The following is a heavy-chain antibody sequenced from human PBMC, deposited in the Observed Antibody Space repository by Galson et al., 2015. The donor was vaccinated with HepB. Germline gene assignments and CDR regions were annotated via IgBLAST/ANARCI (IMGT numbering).Heavy chain of an antibody. Sequence: SGAEVKKPGESLKISCKGSGYSFTSNWIGWVRQMPGKGLEWMGIIYPGDSDTRYSPSFQGQVTISADKSISTAYLQWSSLKASETAMYYCARQMMSVAGPFDYWGQGTLVTVSS. D-gene: IGHD6-19*01. J-gene: IGHJ4*02. CDR2: IYPGDSDT. CDR1: GYSFTSNW. CDR3: ARQMMSVAGPFDY. V-gene: IGHV5-51*01.